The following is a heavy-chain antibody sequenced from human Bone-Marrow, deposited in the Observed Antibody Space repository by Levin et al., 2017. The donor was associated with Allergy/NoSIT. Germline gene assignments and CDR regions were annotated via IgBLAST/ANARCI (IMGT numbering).Heavy chain of an antibody. D-gene: IGHD3-16*01. CDR2: IYYSGST. Sequence: SQTLSLTCTVSGGSVSSGSYYWSWIRQPPGKGLEWIGYIYYSGSTNYNPSLKSRVTISVDTSKNQFSLKLSSVTAADTAVYYCARGGGGYFDYWGQGTLVTVSS. J-gene: IGHJ4*02. CDR1: GGSVSSGSYY. V-gene: IGHV4-61*01. CDR3: ARGGGGYFDY.